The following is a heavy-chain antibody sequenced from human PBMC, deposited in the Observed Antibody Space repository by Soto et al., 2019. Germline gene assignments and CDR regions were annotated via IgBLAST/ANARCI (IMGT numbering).Heavy chain of an antibody. V-gene: IGHV3-23*01. CDR2: ISGSGGST. CDR3: AKTVVLWFGELPRGPNWFDP. Sequence: GGSLRLSCAASGFTFSSYAMSWVRQAPGKGLEWVSAISGSGGSTYYADSVKGRFTISRDNSKNTLYLQMNSLRAEDTAVYYCAKTVVLWFGELPRGPNWFDPWGQGTLVTVSS. J-gene: IGHJ5*02. D-gene: IGHD3-10*01. CDR1: GFTFSSYA.